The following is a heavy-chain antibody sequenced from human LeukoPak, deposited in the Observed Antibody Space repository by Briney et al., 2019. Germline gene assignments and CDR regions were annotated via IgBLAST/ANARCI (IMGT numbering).Heavy chain of an antibody. V-gene: IGHV4-59*01. CDR1: GGSISSYY. CDR3: VRANYFDY. Sequence: SETLSLTCTVSGGSISSYYWSWVRQPPGKGLEWIGDIYYSGSTNYNPSLKSRVTISVDTSKNQFSLKLSSVTAADTAVYYCVRANYFDYWGQGTLVTVSS. J-gene: IGHJ4*02. CDR2: IYYSGST.